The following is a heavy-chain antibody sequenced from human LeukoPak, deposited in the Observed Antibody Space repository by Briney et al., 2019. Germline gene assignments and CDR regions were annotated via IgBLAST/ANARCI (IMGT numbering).Heavy chain of an antibody. D-gene: IGHD2-2*01. J-gene: IGHJ3*02. V-gene: IGHV4-4*02. Sequence: SETLSLTCTVSGGSISSSNWWSWVRQPPGKGLEWIGVIYHSGSTNYNPSLESRVSISVDKSKNLFSLKLNSVTAADTAVYYCARNANPTDAFDIWGQGTMVTVFS. CDR1: GGSISSSNW. CDR2: IYHSGST. CDR3: ARNANPTDAFDI.